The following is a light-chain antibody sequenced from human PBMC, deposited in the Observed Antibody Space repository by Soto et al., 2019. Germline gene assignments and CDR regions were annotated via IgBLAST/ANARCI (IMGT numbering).Light chain of an antibody. J-gene: IGLJ2*01. Sequence: QSARTQPASVSGAPGQSITLSCPGTGSDVGGYNYVSWYQQHPGKAPKLMIYDVSNRPLGVSNRFSGSKSGNTASLTISGLQAEDEADYHCSSYTTSSTLVFGGGTKVTVL. CDR1: GSDVGGYNY. CDR2: DVS. CDR3: SSYTTSSTLV. V-gene: IGLV2-14*01.